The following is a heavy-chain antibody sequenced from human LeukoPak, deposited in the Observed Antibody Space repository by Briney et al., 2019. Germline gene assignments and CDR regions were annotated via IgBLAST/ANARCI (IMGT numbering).Heavy chain of an antibody. D-gene: IGHD6-19*01. CDR1: RFTFYSFS. CDR3: ARAGRYSSGWYGSFDI. J-gene: IGHJ3*02. V-gene: IGHV3-21*01. CDR2: ISSSSRDI. Sequence: GVSLTLSCAASRFTFYSFSMMWLPQAPGKGLVGVSHISSSSRDIYYADSVKGRFTISRDNAKNSMNLQMNSLRAEDPAVYYCARAGRYSSGWYGSFDIWGQGTMVTVSS.